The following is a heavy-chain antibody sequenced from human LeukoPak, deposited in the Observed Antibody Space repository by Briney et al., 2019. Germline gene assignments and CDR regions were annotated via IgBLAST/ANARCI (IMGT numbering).Heavy chain of an antibody. CDR2: ISYDGSNK. CDR1: GFTFSSYA. J-gene: IGHJ4*02. CDR3: ARGVRTRGYSYGYRGGAFDY. Sequence: GGSLRLSCAASGFTFSSYAMHWVRQAPGKGLEWVAVISYDGSNKYYADSVKGRFTISRDNSKNTLYLQMNSLRAEDTAVYYCARGVRTRGYSYGYRGGAFDYWGQGTLVTVSS. V-gene: IGHV3-30*04. D-gene: IGHD5-18*01.